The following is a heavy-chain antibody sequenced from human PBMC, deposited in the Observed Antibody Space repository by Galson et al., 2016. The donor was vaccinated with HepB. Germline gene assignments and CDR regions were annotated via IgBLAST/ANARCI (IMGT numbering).Heavy chain of an antibody. CDR2: ITRDGETT. CDR1: GLTVSANY. J-gene: IGHJ4*02. CDR3: GKHGGFDY. V-gene: IGHV3-53*01. D-gene: IGHD3-16*01. Sequence: SLRLSCAASGLTVSANYMSWVRQAPGKGLEWVSGITRDGETTHYADSVRGRFTISRDNSKNMLYLFMNSLRAEDTAVYYCGKHGGFDYWGQGVLVTVSS.